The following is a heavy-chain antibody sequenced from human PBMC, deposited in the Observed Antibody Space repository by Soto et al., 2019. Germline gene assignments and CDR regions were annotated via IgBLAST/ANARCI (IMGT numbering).Heavy chain of an antibody. CDR1: GFTFSSYA. CDR2: ISYDGSDK. V-gene: IGHV3-30-3*01. CDR3: ARDYYKYYDSSGYYRSPAY. J-gene: IGHJ4*02. Sequence: GGSLRLACAASGFTFSSYAMHWVRQAPGKGLEWVALISYDGSDKDYADSVKGRFTISRDNSRNTLFLQMNSLRAEDTAVYYCARDYYKYYDSSGYYRSPAYWGQGT. D-gene: IGHD3-22*01.